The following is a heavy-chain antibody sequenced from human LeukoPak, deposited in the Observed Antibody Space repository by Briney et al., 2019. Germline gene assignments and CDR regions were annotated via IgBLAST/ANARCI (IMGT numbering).Heavy chain of an antibody. CDR2: IYYSGNT. CDR3: ATPGLARAY. J-gene: IGHJ4*02. CDR1: GGSFSSRSYY. V-gene: IGHV4-39*01. Sequence: PSETLSLTCTLSGGSFSSRSYYWGWIRQPPGKGLEWIGSIYYSGNTYYNASLKSRVTISGDTSKNQFSLKLISVTAADTAVYYCATPGLARAYWGQGTLVTVSS.